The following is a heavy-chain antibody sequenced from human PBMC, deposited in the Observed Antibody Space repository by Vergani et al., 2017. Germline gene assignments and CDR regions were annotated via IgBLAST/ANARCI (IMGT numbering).Heavy chain of an antibody. J-gene: IGHJ6*02. V-gene: IGHV3-9*01. Sequence: EVQLVESGGGLVQPGRSLRLSCAASGFTFDDYAMHWVRQAPGTGLEWVSGSSWNSGSIGYADSVKGRFTISRDNAKNSLYLQMNSLRAEDTALYYCAKEVGYCSGGSCRYYYGMDVWGQGTTVTVSS. CDR1: GFTFDDYA. CDR2: SSWNSGSI. D-gene: IGHD2-15*01. CDR3: AKEVGYCSGGSCRYYYGMDV.